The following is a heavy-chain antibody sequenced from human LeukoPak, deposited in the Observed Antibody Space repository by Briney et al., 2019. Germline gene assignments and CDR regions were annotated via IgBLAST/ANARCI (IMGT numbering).Heavy chain of an antibody. Sequence: GASVKVSCKASGYTFTSYYMHWVRQAPRQGLEWMGIINPSGGSTSYAQKFQGRVTMTRDTSTSTVYMELSSLRSEDTAVYYCARGAYLSIVGATPFGYWGQGTLVTVSS. D-gene: IGHD1-26*01. V-gene: IGHV1-46*01. J-gene: IGHJ4*02. CDR1: GYTFTSYY. CDR2: INPSGGST. CDR3: ARGAYLSIVGATPFGY.